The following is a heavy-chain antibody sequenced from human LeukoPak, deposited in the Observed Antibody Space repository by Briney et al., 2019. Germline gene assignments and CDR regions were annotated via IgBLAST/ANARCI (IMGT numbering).Heavy chain of an antibody. Sequence: GGSLRLSCAASGFTFSSYAMSWVRQAPGKGLEWVSVIYSGGSTYYADSVKGRFTISRDNSKNTLYLQMNSLRAEDTAVYYRARLEMATIFDYWGQGTLVTVSS. J-gene: IGHJ4*02. V-gene: IGHV3-53*01. CDR2: IYSGGST. CDR1: GFTFSSYA. D-gene: IGHD5-24*01. CDR3: ARLEMATIFDY.